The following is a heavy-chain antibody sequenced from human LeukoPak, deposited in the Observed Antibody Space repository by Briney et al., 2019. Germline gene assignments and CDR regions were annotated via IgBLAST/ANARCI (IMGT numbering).Heavy chain of an antibody. D-gene: IGHD1-7*01. CDR3: ARGSWNYVWFDP. CDR2: IYYSGST. V-gene: IGHV4-59*01. J-gene: IGHJ5*02. Sequence: PSETLSLTCTVSGGSISSYYWSWIRQPPGKRLEWIGYIYYSGSTNYNPSLKSRVTISVDTSKNQFSLQLSSVTAADAAVYYCARGSWNYVWFDPWGQGTLVTVSS. CDR1: GGSISSYY.